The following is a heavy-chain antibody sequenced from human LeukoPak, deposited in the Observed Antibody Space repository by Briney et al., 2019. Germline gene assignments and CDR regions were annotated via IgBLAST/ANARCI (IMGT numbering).Heavy chain of an antibody. CDR1: GYTFTSYG. J-gene: IGHJ4*02. CDR2: ISAYNGNT. V-gene: IGHV1-18*01. CDR3: ARVKGSYYDFWSGYYYFDY. D-gene: IGHD3-3*01. Sequence: GASVKVSCKASGYTFTSYGISWVRQAPGQGLEWMGWISAYNGNTNYAQKLQGRVTMTTDTSTSTAYMELRSLRSDGTAVYYCARVKGSYYDFWSGYYYFDYWGQGTLVTVSS.